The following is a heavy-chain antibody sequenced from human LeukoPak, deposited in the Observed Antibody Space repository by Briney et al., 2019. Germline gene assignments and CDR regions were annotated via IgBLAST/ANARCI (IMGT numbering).Heavy chain of an antibody. V-gene: IGHV4-61*01. D-gene: IGHD3-10*01. CDR1: GASVGSGTYF. J-gene: IGHJ5*02. Sequence: SETLSLTCTVSGASVGSGTYFWSWIRQPPGKGLEWIGYVFFSGSTNYNPSLKSRVTISLDTSKNQSSLKLNSVTAADTAVYYCARDSSGSGSYYHWFDPWGQGTLVTVSS. CDR3: ARDSSGSGSYYHWFDP. CDR2: VFFSGST.